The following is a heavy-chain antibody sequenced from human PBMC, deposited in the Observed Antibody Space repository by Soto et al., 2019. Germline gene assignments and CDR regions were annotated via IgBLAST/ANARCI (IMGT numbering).Heavy chain of an antibody. CDR2: SIPIFGTP. CDR3: ARDRYYSGSGNYYNRMDY. Sequence: QVQLVQSGPEVKEPGSSVKLTCKVSGGIFNTYAISWLRQAPGQGLDWMGGSIPIFGTPNYAQRLQGRVTINSEESTSTAYMELSRTRYSETAVYYCARDRYYSGSGNYYNRMDYWGQGTLVSVSS. D-gene: IGHD3-10*01. J-gene: IGHJ4*02. V-gene: IGHV1-69*01. CDR1: GGIFNTYA.